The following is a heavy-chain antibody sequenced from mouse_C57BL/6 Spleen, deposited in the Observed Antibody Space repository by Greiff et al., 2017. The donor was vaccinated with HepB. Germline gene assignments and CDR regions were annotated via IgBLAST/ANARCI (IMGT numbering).Heavy chain of an antibody. CDR1: GYTFTSYT. Sequence: VQLQQSGAELARPGASVKMSCKASGYTFTSYTMHWVKQRPGQGLEWIGYINPSSGYTKYNQKFKDKATLTADKSSSTAYMQLSSLTSEDSAVYYCARRVAITTVVVALDFDVWGTGTTVTVSS. D-gene: IGHD1-1*01. V-gene: IGHV1-4*01. CDR2: INPSSGYT. J-gene: IGHJ1*03. CDR3: ARRVAITTVVVALDFDV.